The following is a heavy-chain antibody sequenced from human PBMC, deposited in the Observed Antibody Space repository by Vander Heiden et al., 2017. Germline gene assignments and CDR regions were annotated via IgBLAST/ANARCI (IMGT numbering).Heavy chain of an antibody. Sequence: EERRGGLVRPCRFPPPLCENTGFTFSAHFLSWIRQAPGKGLEWVSYISSSGSTIYYADSVKGRFTISRDNAKNSLYLQMNRLRAEETAGYYCARWKECDYDMGGWELDYWGQGTLVTVSS. CDR2: ISSSGSTI. CDR3: ARWKECDYDMGGWELDY. D-gene: IGHD3-16*01. J-gene: IGHJ4*02. V-gene: IGHV3-11*01. CDR1: GFTFSAHF.